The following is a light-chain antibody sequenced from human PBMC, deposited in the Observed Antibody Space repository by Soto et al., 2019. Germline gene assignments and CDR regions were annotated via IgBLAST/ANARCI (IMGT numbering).Light chain of an antibody. CDR3: QQYTSYSGT. J-gene: IGKJ1*01. V-gene: IGKV1-16*01. CDR1: QNINNY. CDR2: AAS. Sequence: MTLAASSVSATVEDRVTITCQASQNINNYLNWYQQKPGKAPKLLIYAASTLQSGVPSRFSGSGSGTDFTLTISCLQSEDFATYYCQQYTSYSGTFGQRTKVDI.